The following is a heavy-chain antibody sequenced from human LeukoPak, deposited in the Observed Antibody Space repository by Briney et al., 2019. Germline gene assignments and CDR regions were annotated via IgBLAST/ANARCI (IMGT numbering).Heavy chain of an antibody. CDR1: GGTFSSYA. CDR2: IIPIFGTA. V-gene: IGHV1-69*05. J-gene: IGHJ6*03. Sequence: ASVKVSCKASGGTFSSYAISWVRQAPGQGLEWMGGIIPIFGTANYAQKFQGRVTITTDESTSTAYMELSSLRSEDTAVYYCARDLERRRNYYYYMDVWGKGTTVTVSS. CDR3: ARDLERRRNYYYYMDV. D-gene: IGHD1-1*01.